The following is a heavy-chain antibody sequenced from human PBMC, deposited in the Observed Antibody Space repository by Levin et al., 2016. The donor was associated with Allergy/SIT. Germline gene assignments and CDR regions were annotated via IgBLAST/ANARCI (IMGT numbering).Heavy chain of an antibody. CDR3: ARLYSGSYGDYFDY. CDR1: GFTFSNAW. J-gene: IGHJ4*02. D-gene: IGHD1-26*01. V-gene: IGHV3-15*01. CDR2: IKSKTDGGTT. Sequence: GGSLRLSCAASGFTFSNAWMSWVRQAPGKGLEWVGRIKSKTDGGTTDYAAPVKGRFTISRDDSKNTLYLQMNSLKASDTAMYYCARLYSGSYGDYFDYWGQGTLVTVSS.